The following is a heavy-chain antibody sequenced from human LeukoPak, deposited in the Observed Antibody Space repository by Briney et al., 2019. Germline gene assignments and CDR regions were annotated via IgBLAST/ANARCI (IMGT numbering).Heavy chain of an antibody. Sequence: GGSLRLSCAASGFTFSSYSMTWVRQAPGKGLEWFSSISTSSGYIYYADSVKGRFTISRDNAKNSLYLQMNSLRAEDTAVYYCARGGHIRVVVPAATDYYYYYMDVWGKGTTVTVSS. CDR2: ISTSSGYI. V-gene: IGHV3-21*01. J-gene: IGHJ6*03. D-gene: IGHD2-2*01. CDR3: ARGGHIRVVVPAATDYYYYYMDV. CDR1: GFTFSSYS.